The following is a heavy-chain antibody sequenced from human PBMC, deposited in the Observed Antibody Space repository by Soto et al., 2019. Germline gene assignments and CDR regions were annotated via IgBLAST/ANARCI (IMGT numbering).Heavy chain of an antibody. V-gene: IGHV4-4*07. CDR2: MYTGGST. J-gene: IGHJ4*02. Sequence: QVQLQESGPGLVKPSETLTLTCKVSSGSVSNYYWSWIRQPAGKGLEWIWRMYTGGSTNYNPSLKSRVTMSVDTSKNQFSLRLTSVTAADTAVYYCARASVGPPGGGSWTMPFDAWGRGTLVTVSS. CDR1: SGSVSNYY. D-gene: IGHD2-15*01. CDR3: ARASVGPPGGGSWTMPFDA.